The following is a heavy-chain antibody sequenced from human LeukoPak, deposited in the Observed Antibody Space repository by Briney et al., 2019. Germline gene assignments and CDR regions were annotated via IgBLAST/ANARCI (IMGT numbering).Heavy chain of an antibody. CDR1: GFSPSTSGMR. CDR2: IDWDDDK. J-gene: IGHJ6*03. V-gene: IGHV2-70*04. CDR3: ARIGFSYYMDV. Sequence: SVPALVKPTQTLTLTSTFSGFSPSTSGMRVSWIRQPPGKALEWLARIDWDDDKFYSTSLKTRLTISKDTSKNQVVLTMTNMDPVDTATYYCARIGFSYYMDVWGKGTTVTVSS.